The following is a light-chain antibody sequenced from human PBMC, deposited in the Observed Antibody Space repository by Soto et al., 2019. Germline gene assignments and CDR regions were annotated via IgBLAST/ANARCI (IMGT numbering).Light chain of an antibody. J-gene: IGKJ1*01. Sequence: DIQMTQSPSSLSASLGARVTITCRASQNISGKLDWYQQKPGKAPKHLIYAASILQSGVPSRFSGTGSGTEFTLTISSLQPDDFATYYCQHYNSYSETFGQGTKVDI. CDR2: AAS. CDR1: QNISGK. V-gene: IGKV1-5*01. CDR3: QHYNSYSET.